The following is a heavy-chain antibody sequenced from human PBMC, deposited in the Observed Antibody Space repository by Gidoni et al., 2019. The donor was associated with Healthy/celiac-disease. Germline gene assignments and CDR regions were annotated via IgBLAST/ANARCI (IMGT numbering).Heavy chain of an antibody. CDR2: ISGSGGST. Sequence: EVQLLESGGGLVQPGGSLRLSCAASGFNFSSYAMSWVRQAPGKGLEWVSAISGSGGSTYYADSVKGRFTISRDNSKNTLYLQMNSLRAEDTAVYYCAKDPPSPSYDSSPGGAFDIWGQGTMVTVSS. V-gene: IGHV3-23*01. CDR1: GFNFSSYA. D-gene: IGHD3-22*01. CDR3: AKDPPSPSYDSSPGGAFDI. J-gene: IGHJ3*02.